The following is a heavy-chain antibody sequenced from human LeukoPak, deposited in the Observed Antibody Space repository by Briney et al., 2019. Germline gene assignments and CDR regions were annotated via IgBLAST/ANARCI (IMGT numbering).Heavy chain of an antibody. D-gene: IGHD3-10*01. CDR1: GFTFSSYS. CDR2: IYSGGST. CDR3: ARVVGGYYGSGSYYSKYPPFDY. V-gene: IGHV3-53*01. Sequence: GGSLRLSCAASGFTFSSYSMNWVRQAPGKGLEWVSVIYSGGSTYYADSVKGRFTISRDNSKNTLYLQMNSLRAEDTAVYYCARVVGGYYGSGSYYSKYPPFDYWGQGTLVTVSS. J-gene: IGHJ4*02.